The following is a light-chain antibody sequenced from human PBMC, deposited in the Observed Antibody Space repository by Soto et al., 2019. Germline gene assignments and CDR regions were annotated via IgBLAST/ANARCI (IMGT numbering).Light chain of an antibody. CDR3: QQLDNYPRT. J-gene: IGKJ3*01. Sequence: DIQMTQSPSSLSASVGDRVTITCRASQSISSYLNWYQQKPGKAPKLLIYAASSLQSGVPSRFSGSGSGTDFTLTISSLQPEDFATYYCQQLDNYPRTFGPGTKVDNK. CDR2: AAS. V-gene: IGKV1-39*01. CDR1: QSISSY.